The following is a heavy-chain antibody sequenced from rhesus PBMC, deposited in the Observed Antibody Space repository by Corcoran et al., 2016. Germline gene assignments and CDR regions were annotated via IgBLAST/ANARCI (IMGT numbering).Heavy chain of an antibody. CDR1: GYTFTSYY. D-gene: IGHD3-16*01. J-gene: IGHJ4*01. CDR3: AKNYYSGSYYSRDFDY. Sequence: QVQLVQSGAEVKKPGTSVKLSCKASGYTFTSYYINWVRQAPGQVLEWMGLIDPRNGNTSYAQKFQGRVTMTRETSTSTAYMELNSLRSEDTAVYYCAKNYYSGSYYSRDFDYWGQGVLVTVSS. CDR2: IDPRNGNT. V-gene: IGHV1-200*01.